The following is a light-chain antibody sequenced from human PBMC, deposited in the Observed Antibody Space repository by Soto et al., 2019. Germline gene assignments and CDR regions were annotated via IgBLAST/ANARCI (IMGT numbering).Light chain of an antibody. CDR3: QQYYSTPYT. CDR1: QSVLYSSNNKNY. V-gene: IGKV4-1*01. CDR2: WAS. J-gene: IGKJ2*01. Sequence: DIVLTQSPDSLAVSLGERATINCRSSQSVLYSSNNKNYLAWYQQKPGQPPKLLIYWASTRESGVPDRFSGSWSGTDLTLTISSLQAEDVAVYYCQQYYSTPYTFGQGTKLEIK.